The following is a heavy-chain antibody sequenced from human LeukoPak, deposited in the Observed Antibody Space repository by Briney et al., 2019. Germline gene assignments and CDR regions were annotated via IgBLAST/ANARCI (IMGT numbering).Heavy chain of an antibody. V-gene: IGHV3-23*01. Sequence: GGSLRLSCAASGFTFSNYAMAWVRQAPGKGLEWVSTVSDGGTYTYHADSVKGRFTISRDNFRNGLYLQMNSLRVEDTAVYYCAKAIGQEIPAASRWYGPWGQGTLVTVSS. CDR2: VSDGGTYT. D-gene: IGHD2-2*01. J-gene: IGHJ5*02. CDR3: AKAIGQEIPAASRWYGP. CDR1: GFTFSNYA.